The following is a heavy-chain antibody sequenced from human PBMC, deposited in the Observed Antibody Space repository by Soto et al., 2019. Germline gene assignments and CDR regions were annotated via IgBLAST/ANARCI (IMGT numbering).Heavy chain of an antibody. CDR2: IYYSGST. CDR1: GASISSYY. V-gene: IGHV4-59*01. D-gene: IGHD5-18*01. Sequence: PSETLSLTCTVFGASISSYYWSWIRQPPGKGLEWIGYIYYSGSTNYNPSLKSRVTISVDTSKNQFSLKLSSATAADTAVYYCARDNGYSYGYTLDHWGQGTLVTVS. J-gene: IGHJ4*02. CDR3: ARDNGYSYGYTLDH.